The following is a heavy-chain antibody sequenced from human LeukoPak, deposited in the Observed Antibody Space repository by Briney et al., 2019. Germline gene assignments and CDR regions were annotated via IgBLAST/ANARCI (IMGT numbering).Heavy chain of an antibody. Sequence: SETLSLTCTVSGGSISSSSYYWGWIRQPPGKGLEWIGSIYYSGSTYYNPSLKSRVTISVDTSKNQFSLKLSSVTAADTAVYYCATYFYCSSTSCYAGHFDYWGQGTLVTVSS. CDR3: ATYFYCSSTSCYAGHFDY. CDR1: GGSISSSSYY. V-gene: IGHV4-39*07. D-gene: IGHD2-2*01. CDR2: IYYSGST. J-gene: IGHJ4*02.